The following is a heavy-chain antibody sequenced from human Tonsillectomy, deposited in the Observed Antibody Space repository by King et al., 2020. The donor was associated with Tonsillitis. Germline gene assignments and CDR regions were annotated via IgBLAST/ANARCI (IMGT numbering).Heavy chain of an antibody. V-gene: IGHV3-23*04. CDR1: GFTFSSYA. CDR3: AKSPRLQKYFDY. CDR2: ISGSDGST. D-gene: IGHD6-25*01. Sequence: VQLVESGGGLVQPGGSLRLSCAASGFTFSSYAMSWVRQAPGKGLEWVSTISGSDGSTYYAECVKGRFTISRDNSKSTLYLQMNSLRAEGTAVYYCAKSPRLQKYFDYWGQGTLVTVSS. J-gene: IGHJ4*02.